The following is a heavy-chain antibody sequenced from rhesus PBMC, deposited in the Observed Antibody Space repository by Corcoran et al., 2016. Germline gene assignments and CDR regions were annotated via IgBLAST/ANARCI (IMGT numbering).Heavy chain of an antibody. Sequence: QVQLQESGPGVVKPSETLSLTCAVSGGSTSDSYRWRWIRQPPGKGLEWIGYIYGSSTSTNYNPSLKSRVTISKDTSKNQFSLKLSSVTAADTAVYYCARDWDYYDSGYFLDYWGQGVLVTVSS. CDR2: IYGSSTST. CDR3: ARDWDYYDSGYFLDY. D-gene: IGHD3-28*01. J-gene: IGHJ4*01. CDR1: GGSTSDSYR. V-gene: IGHV4S10*01.